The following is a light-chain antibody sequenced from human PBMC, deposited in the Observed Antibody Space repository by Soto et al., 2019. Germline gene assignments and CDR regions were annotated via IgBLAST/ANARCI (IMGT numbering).Light chain of an antibody. CDR1: QSVASNY. Sequence: EIVLTQSPGTLSLSPGERATLSCRASQSVASNYLGWYQQKPGQAPRVLIFDASIRATGIPDRFSASGSGSDFTLTISRLEPEDFVAYYCQQYATDPLTFGGGTKVDIK. V-gene: IGKV3-20*01. CDR2: DAS. CDR3: QQYATDPLT. J-gene: IGKJ4*01.